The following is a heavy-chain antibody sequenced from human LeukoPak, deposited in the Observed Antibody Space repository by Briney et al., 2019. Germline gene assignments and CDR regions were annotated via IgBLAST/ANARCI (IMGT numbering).Heavy chain of an antibody. CDR2: IIPIFGTA. J-gene: IGHJ4*02. CDR3: ARVGRDVEAMDWWYFDY. CDR1: GGTFSSYA. Sequence: ASVKVSCKASGGTFSSYAISWVRQAPGQGLEWMGGIIPIFGTANYAQKFQGRVTITADESTSTAYMELSSLRSEDTAVYYCARVGRDVEAMDWWYFDYWGQGTLVTVSS. V-gene: IGHV1-69*01. D-gene: IGHD3/OR15-3a*01.